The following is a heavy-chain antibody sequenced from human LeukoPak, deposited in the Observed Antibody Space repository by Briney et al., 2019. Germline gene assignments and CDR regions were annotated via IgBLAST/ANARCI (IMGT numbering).Heavy chain of an antibody. CDR2: IYYSGYT. Sequence: SETLSLTCTVSGGSISSYYWSWIRQPPGKGLKWIGNIYYSGYTTYSPSLRSRVTISVDTSKNQFSLKLSSVTAADTAVYYCARAYGATILYYYYYMDVWGKGTTVTVSS. CDR3: ARAYGATILYYYYYMDV. D-gene: IGHD5-12*01. V-gene: IGHV4-59*01. J-gene: IGHJ6*03. CDR1: GGSISSYY.